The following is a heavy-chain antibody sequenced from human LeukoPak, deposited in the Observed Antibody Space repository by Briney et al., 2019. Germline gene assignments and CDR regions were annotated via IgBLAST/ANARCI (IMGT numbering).Heavy chain of an antibody. Sequence: ASVKVSCKASEGTFSSYAISWVRQAPGQGLEWMGGIIPIFGTANYAQKFQGRVTITADESTSTAYMELSSLRSEDTAVYYCARVGPYSSRTYYFDYWGQGTLVTVSS. D-gene: IGHD6-13*01. CDR3: ARVGPYSSRTYYFDY. CDR1: EGTFSSYA. CDR2: IIPIFGTA. V-gene: IGHV1-69*13. J-gene: IGHJ4*02.